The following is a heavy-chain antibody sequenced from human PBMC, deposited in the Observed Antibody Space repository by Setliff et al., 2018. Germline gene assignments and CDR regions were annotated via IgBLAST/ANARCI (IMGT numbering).Heavy chain of an antibody. D-gene: IGHD3-10*01. CDR1: GYSFIDYY. J-gene: IGHJ3*02. CDR2: VNPKNGGI. CDR3: ARPRSNYNRGAFSI. Sequence: ASVKVSCKVSGYSFIDYYIHWVRQAPGQGPEWMGRVNPKNGGILYSQKFEGRVSMTGDRTISTVYMDLRSLTFDDTAVYYCARPRSNYNRGAFSIWGQGTMVTVSS. V-gene: IGHV1-2*06.